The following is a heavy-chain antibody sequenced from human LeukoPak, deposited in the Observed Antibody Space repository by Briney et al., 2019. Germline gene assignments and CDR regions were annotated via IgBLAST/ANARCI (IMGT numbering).Heavy chain of an antibody. Sequence: PGGSLRLSCAASGFTFSSYAMSWVRQAPGKGLEWVSAISGSGGSTYYADSVKGRFTISRDNSKNTLYLQTNSLRAEDTAVYYCAKDEDIVVVPAASIGYWGQGTLVTVSS. CDR2: ISGSGGST. CDR3: AKDEDIVVVPAASIGY. J-gene: IGHJ4*02. D-gene: IGHD2-2*01. CDR1: GFTFSSYA. V-gene: IGHV3-23*01.